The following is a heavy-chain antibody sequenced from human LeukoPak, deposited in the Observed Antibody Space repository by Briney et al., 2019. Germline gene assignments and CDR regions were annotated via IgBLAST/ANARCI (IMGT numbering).Heavy chain of an antibody. CDR3: AREGYGGS. CDR1: GGSISSGGYY. Sequence: PSQTLSLTCTVSGGSISSGGYYWSWIRQHPGKGLEWIGYIYYSGTTHYNPSLKSRVTISVDRSKNQFSLKLSSVTAADTAVYYCAREGYGGSWGQGTLVTVSS. CDR2: IYYSGTT. D-gene: IGHD4-23*01. J-gene: IGHJ5*02. V-gene: IGHV4-31*03.